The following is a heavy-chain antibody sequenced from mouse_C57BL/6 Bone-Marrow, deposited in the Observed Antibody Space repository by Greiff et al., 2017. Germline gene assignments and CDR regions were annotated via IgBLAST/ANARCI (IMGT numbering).Heavy chain of an antibody. D-gene: IGHD1-1*01. J-gene: IGHJ1*03. CDR1: GFTFNTYA. CDR3: VRSSTTVVATVGLHWYFDV. CDR2: IRSKSSNYAT. Sequence: GGGLVQPKGSLKLSCAASGFTFNTYAMHWVRQAPGKGLEWVARIRSKSSNYATYYADSVKDRFTISRDDSQSMLYLQMNNLKTEDTAMYYCVRSSTTVVATVGLHWYFDVWGTGTTVTVSS. V-gene: IGHV10-3*01.